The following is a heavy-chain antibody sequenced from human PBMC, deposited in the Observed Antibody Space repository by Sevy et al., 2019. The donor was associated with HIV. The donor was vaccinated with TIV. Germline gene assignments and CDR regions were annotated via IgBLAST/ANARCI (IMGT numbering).Heavy chain of an antibody. CDR3: ARDYGGNSLLRYYYYGMDV. CDR2: ISSSGSTI. Sequence: GGSLRLSCAASGFTFSSYEMNWVHQAPGKGLEWVSYISSSGSTIYYADSVKGRFTISRDNAKNSLYLQMNSLRAEDTAVYYCARDYGGNSLLRYYYYGMDVWGQGTTVTVSS. D-gene: IGHD4-17*01. J-gene: IGHJ6*02. CDR1: GFTFSSYE. V-gene: IGHV3-48*03.